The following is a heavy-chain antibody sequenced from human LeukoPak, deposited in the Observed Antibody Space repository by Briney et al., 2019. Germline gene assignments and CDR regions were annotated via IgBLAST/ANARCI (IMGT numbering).Heavy chain of an antibody. J-gene: IGHJ4*02. CDR3: ARDGPGSGSDFDY. CDR2: IWFDGSSK. V-gene: IGHV3-33*01. CDR1: GFTFSNHG. Sequence: PGGSLRLSCAASGFTFSNHGLHWVRQAPGKGLEWVALIWFDGSSKNYADSVKGRFTISRDSSKSTLYLQMNSLRPDDTAVYYCARDGPGSGSDFDYWGQGTLVTVSS. D-gene: IGHD3-10*01.